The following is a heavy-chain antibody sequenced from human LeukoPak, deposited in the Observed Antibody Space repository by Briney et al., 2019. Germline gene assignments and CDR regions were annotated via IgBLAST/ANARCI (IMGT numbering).Heavy chain of an antibody. V-gene: IGHV3-23*01. Sequence: GGSLRLSCAASGFTFSTYGMSWVRQAPGKGLEWVSAISGSGGSTYYADSVKGRFTISRDNSKNTLYLQMNGLRAEDTAVYYCAKDPNYYDSSGYYWGRDWYFDLWGRGTLVTVSS. CDR1: GFTFSTYG. D-gene: IGHD3-22*01. CDR2: ISGSGGST. CDR3: AKDPNYYDSSGYYWGRDWYFDL. J-gene: IGHJ2*01.